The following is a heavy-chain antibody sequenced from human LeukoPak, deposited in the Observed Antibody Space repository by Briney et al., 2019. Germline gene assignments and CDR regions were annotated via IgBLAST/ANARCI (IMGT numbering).Heavy chain of an antibody. D-gene: IGHD6-19*01. CDR1: GDSSSRYY. CDR2: ISYIGST. CDR3: ARGGAVVGFDYFDY. J-gene: IGHJ4*02. Sequence: TSETLSLTCTVSGDSSSRYYWSWIRQPPGKGLEWIGYISYIGSTKYNPSLKSRVTISEDVSKNQFSLKLSSVTAADTAVYYCARGGAVVGFDYFDYWGQGTLVTVSS. V-gene: IGHV4-59*01.